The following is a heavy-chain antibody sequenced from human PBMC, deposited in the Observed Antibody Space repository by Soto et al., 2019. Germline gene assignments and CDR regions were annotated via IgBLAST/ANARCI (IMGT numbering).Heavy chain of an antibody. V-gene: IGHV3-30-3*02. Sequence: QVQLVESGGGVVQPGRSLRLSCAASGFTFSNYAMHWVRQAPGKGLEWVAVISYDGSNKHYVDSVKGRFTISRDDSKNTLYLQMNSLRTEDTAVYYCAKDRFFVLGPAVKGRAAYYYGMDVWGQGTTVTVSS. J-gene: IGHJ6*02. CDR3: AKDRFFVLGPAVKGRAAYYYGMDV. D-gene: IGHD2-2*01. CDR2: ISYDGSNK. CDR1: GFTFSNYA.